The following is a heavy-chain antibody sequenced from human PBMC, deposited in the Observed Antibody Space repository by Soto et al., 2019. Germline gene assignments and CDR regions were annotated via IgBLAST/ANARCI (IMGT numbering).Heavy chain of an antibody. D-gene: IGHD3-22*01. V-gene: IGHV1-24*01. Sequence: ASVKVSCKVSGYTLTELSMHWVRQAPGKGLEWMGGFDPEDGETIYAQKFQGRVTMTEDTSTDTAYMELSSLRSEDTAVYYCATSGYYDSSGSYYYIFRKLFDYWGQGTLVTVSS. CDR1: GYTLTELS. CDR3: ATSGYYDSSGSYYYIFRKLFDY. J-gene: IGHJ4*02. CDR2: FDPEDGET.